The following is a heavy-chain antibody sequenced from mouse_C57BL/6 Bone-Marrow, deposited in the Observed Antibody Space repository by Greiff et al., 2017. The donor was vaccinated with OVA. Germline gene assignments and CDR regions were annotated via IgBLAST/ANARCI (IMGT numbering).Heavy chain of an antibody. CDR3: ARGGYSNYAWFAY. Sequence: EVQVVESGGGLVKPGGSLKLSCAASGFTFSSYAMSWVRQTPEKRLEWVATISDGGSYTYYPDNVKGRFTISRDNAKNNLYLQMSHLKSEDTAMYYCARGGYSNYAWFAYWGQGTLVTASA. J-gene: IGHJ3*01. CDR2: ISDGGSYT. CDR1: GFTFSSYA. D-gene: IGHD2-5*01. V-gene: IGHV5-4*01.